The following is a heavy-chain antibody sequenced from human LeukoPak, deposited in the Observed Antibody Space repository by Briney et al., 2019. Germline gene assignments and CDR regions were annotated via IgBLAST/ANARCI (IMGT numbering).Heavy chain of an antibody. V-gene: IGHV3-30*18. Sequence: PGRSLRLSCAASGFTFSSYGMHWVRQAPGKGLEWVAVISYDGSNKYYADSVKGRFTISRDNSKNTLYLQMNSLRAEDTAAYYCAKAPKWELLPPYDYWGQGTLVTVSS. CDR2: ISYDGSNK. J-gene: IGHJ4*02. CDR3: AKAPKWELLPPYDY. CDR1: GFTFSSYG. D-gene: IGHD1-26*01.